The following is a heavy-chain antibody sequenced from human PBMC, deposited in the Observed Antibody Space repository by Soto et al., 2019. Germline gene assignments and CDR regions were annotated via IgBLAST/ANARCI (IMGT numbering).Heavy chain of an antibody. CDR2: MNPNSGNT. CDR3: ARAQYYYDSSGTNIDY. V-gene: IGHV1-8*01. J-gene: IGHJ4*02. Sequence: ASVKVSCKASGYTFTSYDINWVRQATGEGLEGMGWMNPNSGNTDYAQKFQGRVTMTRNTSISTAYMELSSLRSEDTAVYYCARAQYYYDSSGTNIDYWGRGTLVTVSS. CDR1: GYTFTSYD. D-gene: IGHD3-22*01.